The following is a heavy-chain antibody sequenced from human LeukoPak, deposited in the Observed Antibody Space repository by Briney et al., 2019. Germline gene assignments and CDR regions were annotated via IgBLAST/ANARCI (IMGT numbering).Heavy chain of an antibody. CDR1: GFTFDDYA. Sequence: PGGSLRLSCAASGFTFDDYAMHWVRQAPGKGLEWVSLISGDADSTYYADSVKGRFTISRDDSKNSLYLQMNSLRTEDTALYYCAKDMGRGYYYYGMDVWGQGTTVTVSS. CDR3: AKDMGRGYYYYGMDV. J-gene: IGHJ6*02. CDR2: ISGDADST. V-gene: IGHV3-43*02.